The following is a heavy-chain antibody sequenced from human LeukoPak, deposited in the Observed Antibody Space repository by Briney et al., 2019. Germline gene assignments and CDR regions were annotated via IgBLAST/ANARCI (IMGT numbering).Heavy chain of an antibody. D-gene: IGHD2-21*02. CDR3: AREAPYCGGDCPNDY. CDR1: GYTFTSYY. Sequence: GASVKVSCKASGYTFTSYYMHWVRQAPGQGLEWMGIINPSGGSTSYAQKFQGRVTMTRDTSISTAYMELSSLRSDDTAMYYCAREAPYCGGDCPNDYWGQGTLVTVSS. CDR2: INPSGGST. V-gene: IGHV1-46*01. J-gene: IGHJ4*02.